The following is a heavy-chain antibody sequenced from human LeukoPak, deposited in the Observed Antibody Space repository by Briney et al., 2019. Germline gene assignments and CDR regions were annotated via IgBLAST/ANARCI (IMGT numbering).Heavy chain of an antibody. CDR3: AKRVPAAAGTRFDY. J-gene: IGHJ4*02. CDR2: IRGSGDIT. D-gene: IGHD6-13*01. V-gene: IGHV3-23*01. CDR1: GFTFSSYA. Sequence: GGSLRLSCAASGFTFSSYAMIWVRQAPGKGLEWVSAIRGSGDITLYADSVKGRFTISRDNSKNTLYLQMNSLRAEDTAIYYCAKRVPAAAGTRFDYWGQGTLVTVSS.